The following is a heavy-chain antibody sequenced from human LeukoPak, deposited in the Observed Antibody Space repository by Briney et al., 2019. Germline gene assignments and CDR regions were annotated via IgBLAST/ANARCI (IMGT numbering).Heavy chain of an antibody. Sequence: GGSLRLSCAASGFTFSSYAMSWVRQAPGKGLEWVSAISGSGGSTYYADSVKGRFTISSDNSKNTLYLQMNGLRAEDTAVYYCAKGAWIQLWFPSPEDYWGQGTLVTVSS. CDR2: ISGSGGST. J-gene: IGHJ4*02. CDR3: AKGAWIQLWFPSPEDY. CDR1: GFTFSSYA. D-gene: IGHD5-18*01. V-gene: IGHV3-23*01.